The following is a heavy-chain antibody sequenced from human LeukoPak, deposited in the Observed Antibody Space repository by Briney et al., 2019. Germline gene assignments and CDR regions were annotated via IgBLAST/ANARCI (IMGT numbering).Heavy chain of an antibody. CDR3: ARGHSSGWAYFGR. CDR2: ISNTGSSR. CDR1: GFTLSTYS. J-gene: IGHJ5*02. D-gene: IGHD6-19*01. V-gene: IGHV3-48*04. Sequence: PGGSLRLSCVASGFTLSTYSMNWVRQAPGKGLEWVSSISNTGSSRYYADSVKGRFTIFRDNTKNSLYLQMNSLRVEDTAVYYCARGHSSGWAYFGRWGQGTLVTVSS.